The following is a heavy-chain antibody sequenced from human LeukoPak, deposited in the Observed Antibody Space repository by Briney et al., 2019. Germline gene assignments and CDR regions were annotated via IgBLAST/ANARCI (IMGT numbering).Heavy chain of an antibody. J-gene: IGHJ5*02. V-gene: IGHV4-30-2*01. CDR1: GGSISSGGYY. D-gene: IGHD2-2*01. Sequence: PSQTLSLTCTVSGGSISSGGYYWSWIRQPPGKGLEWIGYSYHSGSTYYNPSLKSRVTISVDRTKNQFSLKLSSVTAADTAVYYCARGGYCSSTSCPNNNWFDPWGQGTLVTVSS. CDR3: ARGGYCSSTSCPNNNWFDP. CDR2: SYHSGST.